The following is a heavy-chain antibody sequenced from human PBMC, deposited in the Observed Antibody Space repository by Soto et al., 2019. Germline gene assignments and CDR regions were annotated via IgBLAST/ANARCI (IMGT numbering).Heavy chain of an antibody. V-gene: IGHV3-23*01. CDR1: GFNLRDQA. CDR2: ISGMEDRT. D-gene: IGHD3-10*01. CDR3: AKTYTGG. J-gene: IGHJ4*02. Sequence: GSLRLSCTASGFNLRDQALSWVRQAPGGGLEWVSGISGMEDRTNYADFVKGRFFISKDRAKNTLNLQMNGLRDDDTAVYYCAKTYTGGWGQGTQVTVSS.